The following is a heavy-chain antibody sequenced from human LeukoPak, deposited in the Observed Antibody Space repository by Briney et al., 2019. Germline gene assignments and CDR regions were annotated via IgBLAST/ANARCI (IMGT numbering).Heavy chain of an antibody. Sequence: SETLSLTCTVSGGSISSSSYYWGWIRQPPGTGLEWIGSIYYSGSTYYNPSLKSRVTISVDTSKNQFSLKLSSVTAAHTPVYYCARHEGDYYDSSGYYSVWGQGTLVTVSS. D-gene: IGHD3-22*01. CDR1: GGSISSSSYY. CDR2: IYYSGST. CDR3: ARHEGDYYDSSGYYSV. V-gene: IGHV4-39*01. J-gene: IGHJ4*02.